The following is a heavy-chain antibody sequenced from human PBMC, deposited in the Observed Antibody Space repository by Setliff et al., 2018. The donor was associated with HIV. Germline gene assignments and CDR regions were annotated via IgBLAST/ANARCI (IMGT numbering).Heavy chain of an antibody. D-gene: IGHD6-13*01. V-gene: IGHV4-34*01. CDR3: VRVSCSSWYSIPRNYYYSMDV. CDR2: INHSGST. Sequence: TSETLSLTCAVYGGSFSGYYWSWIRQPPGKGLEWIGEINHSGSTDYNPSLKSRVTISVDTSKNQLSLKLRSVTAADTAVYYCVRVSCSSWYSIPRNYYYSMDVWGEGTTVTVSS. J-gene: IGHJ6*03. CDR1: GGSFSGYY.